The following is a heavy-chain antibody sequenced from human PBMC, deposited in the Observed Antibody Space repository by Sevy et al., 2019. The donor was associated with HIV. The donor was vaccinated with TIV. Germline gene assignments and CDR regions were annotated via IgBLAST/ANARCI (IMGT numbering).Heavy chain of an antibody. CDR3: ATSSLFRIAAAGLDY. CDR1: GYTLSELS. V-gene: IGHV1-24*01. Sequence: ASVKVSCKVSGYTLSELSMNWERQAPGRGLEWMGGFDPEDDETIYAQGLQGRVTMTEDTSTDTAYMELSSLRSEDTAVYYCATSSLFRIAAAGLDYWGQGTLVTVSS. CDR2: FDPEDDET. D-gene: IGHD6-13*01. J-gene: IGHJ4*02.